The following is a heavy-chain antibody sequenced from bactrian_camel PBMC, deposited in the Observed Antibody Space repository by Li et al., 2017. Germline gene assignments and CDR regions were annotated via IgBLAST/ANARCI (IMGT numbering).Heavy chain of an antibody. CDR2: IDSAGDT. Sequence: HVQLVESGGDLVQPGGSLRLSCAASGYIHPDFCMGWLRQAPGKEREGVATIDSAGDTTYADSVKGRFTISKDNSKNILYLQLNNLQPEDTAMYYCAEGRGSRGEHCYSLNYWGQGTQVTVS. V-gene: IGHV3S53*01. CDR1: GYIHPDFC. D-gene: IGHD6*01. CDR3: AEGRGSRGEHCYSLNY. J-gene: IGHJ4*01.